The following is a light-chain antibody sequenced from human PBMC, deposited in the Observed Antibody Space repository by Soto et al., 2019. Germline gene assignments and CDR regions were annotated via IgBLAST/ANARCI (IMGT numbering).Light chain of an antibody. CDR1: QSLIHSDGSTY. J-gene: IGKJ1*01. Sequence: DVVMTQSPLSLPVTLGQPASISCRSSQSLIHSDGSTYLSWFQQRPGQSPRRLIYEVSDRDSGVPDRVSCSGSGTDFTLKISRVEADDVGVYYCMQGTRWPWTFGQGTEVEIK. CDR2: EVS. V-gene: IGKV2-30*02. CDR3: MQGTRWPWT.